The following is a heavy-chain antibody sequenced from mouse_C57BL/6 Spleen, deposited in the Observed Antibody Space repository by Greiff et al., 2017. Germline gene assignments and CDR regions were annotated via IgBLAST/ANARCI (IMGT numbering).Heavy chain of an antibody. J-gene: IGHJ3*01. CDR1: GFTFSDYG. CDR3: ARRDYDGVAY. V-gene: IGHV5-17*01. Sequence: LVESGGGLVKPGGSLKLSCAASGFTFSDYGMHWVRQAPEKGLEWVAYISSGSSTIYYADTVKGRFTISRDNAKNILFLQMTSLRSEDTAMYYCARRDYDGVAYWGQGTLVTVSA. D-gene: IGHD2-4*01. CDR2: ISSGSSTI.